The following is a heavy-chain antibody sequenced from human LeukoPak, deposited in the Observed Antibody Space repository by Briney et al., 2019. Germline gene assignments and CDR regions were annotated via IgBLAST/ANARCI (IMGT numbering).Heavy chain of an antibody. CDR1: GFTFSSYG. CDR3: ARDCSGGSCYSGWGYYYGMDV. Sequence: GGSLRLSCAASGFTFSSYGMSWVRQAPGKGLEWVSSISSDSSYMYYADSVKGRFTISRDNAKNSLYLQMNSLRAEDTAVYYCARDCSGGSCYSGWGYYYGMDVWGQGTTVTVSS. D-gene: IGHD2-15*01. J-gene: IGHJ6*02. V-gene: IGHV3-21*01. CDR2: ISSDSSYM.